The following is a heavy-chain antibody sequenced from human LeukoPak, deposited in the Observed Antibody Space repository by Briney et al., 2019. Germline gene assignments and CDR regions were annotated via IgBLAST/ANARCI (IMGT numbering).Heavy chain of an antibody. D-gene: IGHD3-16*02. V-gene: IGHV4-61*02. CDR1: GGSISSGSYY. Sequence: SETLSLTCTVSGGSISSGSYYWSWIRQPAWKGLEWIGRIYTSGSTNYNPSLKSRLTISVDTSKNQFSLKLSSVTAADTAVYYCARGRRITFGGIIVPFDYWGQGTVVTVSS. CDR2: IYTSGST. CDR3: ARGRRITFGGIIVPFDY. J-gene: IGHJ4*02.